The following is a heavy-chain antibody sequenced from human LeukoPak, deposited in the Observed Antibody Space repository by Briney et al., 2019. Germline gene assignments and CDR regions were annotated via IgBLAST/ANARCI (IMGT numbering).Heavy chain of an antibody. CDR3: AGGMVTAY. J-gene: IGHJ4*02. CDR1: GFTFSSYG. Sequence: GGSLRLSCAASGFTFSSYGMHWVRQAPGQGLEWVALIRYDGGKEYYADSVKGRFTISRDNSKNTLYLQMNSLRAEDTAVYYCAGGMVTAYWGQGTLVTVSS. CDR2: IRYDGGKE. V-gene: IGHV3-30*02. D-gene: IGHD5-18*01.